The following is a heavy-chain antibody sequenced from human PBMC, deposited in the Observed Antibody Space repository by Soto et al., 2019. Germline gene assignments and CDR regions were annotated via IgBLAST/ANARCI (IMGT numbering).Heavy chain of an antibody. V-gene: IGHV4-39*01. J-gene: IGHJ5*02. D-gene: IGHD6-13*01. CDR1: GGSISSSSYY. CDR3: ARSWGSPGNWFDP. CDR2: IYYSGST. Sequence: PSETLSLTCTVSGGSISSSSYYWGWIRQPPGKGLEWIGSIYYSGSTSYNPPLKSRVTISVDTSKNQFSLKLSSVTAADTAVYYCARSWGSPGNWFDPWGQGALVTVSS.